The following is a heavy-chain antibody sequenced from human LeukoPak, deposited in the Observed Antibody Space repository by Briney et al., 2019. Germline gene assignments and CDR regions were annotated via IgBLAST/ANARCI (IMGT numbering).Heavy chain of an antibody. J-gene: IGHJ4*02. D-gene: IGHD5-18*01. Sequence: PSETLSLTCTVSGGSISSRSYYWGWIRQPPGKGLEWIGSSYYSGSSCYNPSLKSRVTIFVDTSKNQFSLKLSSVTAADTAVYYCASQRGYNYGYVDYWGQGTLVTVSS. CDR1: GGSISSRSYY. CDR2: SYYSGSS. CDR3: ASQRGYNYGYVDY. V-gene: IGHV4-39*01.